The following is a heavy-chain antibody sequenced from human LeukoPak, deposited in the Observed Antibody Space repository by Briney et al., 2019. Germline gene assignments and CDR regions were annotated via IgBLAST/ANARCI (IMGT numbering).Heavy chain of an antibody. Sequence: GGSLRLSCAASGFTFSSYAMSWVRQSPGKGLEWVSYISSSGSTIYYADSVKGRFTISRDNARNSLYLQMNSLRAEDTAVYYCARDNYDSSGPYYFDYWGQGTLVTVSS. V-gene: IGHV3-48*03. J-gene: IGHJ4*02. D-gene: IGHD3-22*01. CDR2: ISSSGSTI. CDR3: ARDNYDSSGPYYFDY. CDR1: GFTFSSYA.